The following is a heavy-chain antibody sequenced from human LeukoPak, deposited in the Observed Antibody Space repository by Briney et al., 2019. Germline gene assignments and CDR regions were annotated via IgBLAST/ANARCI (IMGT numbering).Heavy chain of an antibody. V-gene: IGHV1-2*06. J-gene: IGHJ4*02. CDR2: INPNSGGT. Sequence: GASVRVSCKASGYTSTAFYMHWVRQAPGQGLEWMGRINPNSGGTKYAQKFQGRVTMTTDTSINTAYLELSRLRSDDTAVYYCARGYSSSWLDYWGQGTLVTVSS. CDR1: GYTSTAFY. CDR3: ARGYSSSWLDY. D-gene: IGHD6-13*01.